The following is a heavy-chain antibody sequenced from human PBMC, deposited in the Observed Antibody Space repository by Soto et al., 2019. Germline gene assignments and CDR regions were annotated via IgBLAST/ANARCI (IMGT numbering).Heavy chain of an antibody. CDR2: INAGNGNI. Sequence: ASVKVSCKASGYTFTSYAVHWVRQAPGQRLEWMGWINAGNGNIEYSEKFQGRVTITRDTSASTAYMELSSLRSEDTAVYYCARDLQADYWGQGTLVTVSS. J-gene: IGHJ4*02. V-gene: IGHV1-3*01. CDR3: ARDLQADY. CDR1: GYTFTSYA.